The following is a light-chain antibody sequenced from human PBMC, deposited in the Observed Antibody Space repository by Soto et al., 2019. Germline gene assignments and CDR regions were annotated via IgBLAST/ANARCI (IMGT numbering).Light chain of an antibody. Sequence: DIQLTQSPSSLSASIGDSVTITRRASQTIIGYLNWYQQKPGKAPRLLINAASNLQSGVPSRFRGSGSETDFTLTITSXQPEDFATYYCQQSYTTPRTFGQGTKVDTK. V-gene: IGKV1-39*01. CDR2: AAS. J-gene: IGKJ1*01. CDR1: QTIIGY. CDR3: QQSYTTPRT.